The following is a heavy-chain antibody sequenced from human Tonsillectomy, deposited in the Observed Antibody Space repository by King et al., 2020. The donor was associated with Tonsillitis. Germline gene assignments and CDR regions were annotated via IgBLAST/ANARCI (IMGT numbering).Heavy chain of an antibody. CDR2: IKSKTDGGTT. V-gene: IGHV3-15*01. CDR1: GFTFSNAW. J-gene: IGHJ4*02. Sequence: VQLVESGGGLVKPGGSLRLSCAASGFTFSNAWMSWVRQAPGKGLEWVGRIKSKTDGGTTDYAAPVKGRFTISRDDSKNTLYLQMNSLKTEDTAVYYCTTDPSGGSYFLICWGQGTLVTVSS. D-gene: IGHD1-26*01. CDR3: TTDPSGGSYFLIC.